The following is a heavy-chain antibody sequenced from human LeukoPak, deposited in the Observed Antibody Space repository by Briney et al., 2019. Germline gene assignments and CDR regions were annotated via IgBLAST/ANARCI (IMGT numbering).Heavy chain of an antibody. Sequence: GGSLRLSCAASGFTFSSYWMSWVRQAPGKGLEWVANIEQDGSEKYYVDSVKGRFTIPRDNAKNSLYLQMNSLRAEDTAVYYCTTNTYYDFWSGYYGYYYYYMDVWGKGTTVTVSS. J-gene: IGHJ6*03. CDR3: TTNTYYDFWSGYYGYYYYYMDV. V-gene: IGHV3-7*01. CDR1: GFTFSSYW. CDR2: IEQDGSEK. D-gene: IGHD3-3*01.